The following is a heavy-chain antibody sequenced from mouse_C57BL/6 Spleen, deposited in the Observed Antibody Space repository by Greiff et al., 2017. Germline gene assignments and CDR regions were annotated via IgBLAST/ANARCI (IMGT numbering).Heavy chain of an antibody. CDR3: ARPGDYGSSYYYFDY. CDR1: GFTFSDYG. CDR2: ISSGSSTI. V-gene: IGHV5-17*01. Sequence: VQLKESGGGLVKPGGSLKLSCAASGFTFSDYGMHWVRQAPEKGLEWVAYISSGSSTIYYADTVKGRFTISRDNVKNTLFLQMTSLRSEDTAMYYCARPGDYGSSYYYFDYWGQGTTLTVSS. D-gene: IGHD1-1*01. J-gene: IGHJ2*01.